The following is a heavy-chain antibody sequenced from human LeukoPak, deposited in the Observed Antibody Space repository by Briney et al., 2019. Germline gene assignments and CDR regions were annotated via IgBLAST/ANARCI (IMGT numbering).Heavy chain of an antibody. V-gene: IGHV3-30*04. D-gene: IGHD3-16*01. CDR2: VNGDGSYT. CDR3: ATEHWGPNS. CDR1: GFTLSAHD. Sequence: GRSLRLSCAVSGFTLSAHDMHWVRQPPGKGLDWVAVVNGDGSYTSYAASVKGRFTISRVNAKNSLFLQMRNLRGEDTALFYCATEHWGPNSWGQGTLVTVSS. J-gene: IGHJ4*02.